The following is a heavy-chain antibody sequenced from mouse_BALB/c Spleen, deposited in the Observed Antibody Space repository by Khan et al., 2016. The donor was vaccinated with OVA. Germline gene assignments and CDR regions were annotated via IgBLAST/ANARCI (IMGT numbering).Heavy chain of an antibody. V-gene: IGHV5-12*02. Sequence: EVELVEPGGGFMQPGGSLKLSCATSGFTFPDYYMYWVRQTPERRLVWVAYISNRGTTPYYPDTVRGRFTISRDNAKNTLYLQMSSQKSEDTAVDSGARGGSRGGLAYWGQGTLVTGSA. CDR1: GFTFPDYY. CDR3: ARGGSRGGLAY. CDR2: ISNRGTTP. D-gene: IGHD1-1*02. J-gene: IGHJ3*01.